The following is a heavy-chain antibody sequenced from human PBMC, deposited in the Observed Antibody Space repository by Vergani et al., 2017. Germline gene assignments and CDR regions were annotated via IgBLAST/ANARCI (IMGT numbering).Heavy chain of an antibody. D-gene: IGHD1-1*01. CDR3: ARHTTYTDS. CDR1: EYSFGNYW. V-gene: IGHV5-51*01. J-gene: IGHJ4*02. CDR2: IYPAYSDT. Sequence: VELVQSGPEMRKPGESLKISCKGSEYSFGNYWIGWVRQMPGTGLEWMGIIYPAYSDTRYSPSFQGQVTISADKSISTAFLQWDSLKASDTALYYCARHTTYTDSWGQGTLVTVSS.